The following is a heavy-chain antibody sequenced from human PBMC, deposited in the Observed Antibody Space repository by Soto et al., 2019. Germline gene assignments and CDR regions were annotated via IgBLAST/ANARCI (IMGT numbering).Heavy chain of an antibody. CDR3: ARDLHDYGDYGRFDY. Sequence: QVQLVQSGAEVKKPGASVKVSCKASGYTFTSYGISWVRQAPGQGLEWMGWISAYNGNTNYAQKLQGRVTMTTDTSTSTADMELRSLRSDDTAVYYCARDLHDYGDYGRFDYWGQGTLVTVSS. CDR2: ISAYNGNT. J-gene: IGHJ4*02. V-gene: IGHV1-18*01. D-gene: IGHD4-17*01. CDR1: GYTFTSYG.